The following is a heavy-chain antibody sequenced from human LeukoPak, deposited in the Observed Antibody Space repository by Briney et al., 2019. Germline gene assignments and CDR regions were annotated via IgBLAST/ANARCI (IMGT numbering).Heavy chain of an antibody. CDR3: AKEAIVGDPYFQH. V-gene: IGHV3-9*01. D-gene: IGHD1-26*01. J-gene: IGHJ1*01. CDR1: GFTFDDYA. Sequence: GGSLRLSCAASGFTFDDYAMHWVRQAPGKGLEWVSGISWNSGSIGYADSVKGRFTISRDNAKNSLYLQMNSLRAEDTALYYCAKEAIVGDPYFQHWGQGTLVTVSS. CDR2: ISWNSGSI.